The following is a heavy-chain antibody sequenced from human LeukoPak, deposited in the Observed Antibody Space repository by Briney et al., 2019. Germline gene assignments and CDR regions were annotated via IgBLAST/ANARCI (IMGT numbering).Heavy chain of an antibody. CDR2: INPNSGAT. V-gene: IGHV1-2*02. CDR3: ASTTSYCSSGRCSLDY. J-gene: IGHJ4*02. Sequence: ASVKVSCKASGYTFTGYYMHWVRQAPGQGLEWMGWINPNSGATNYAQKFQGRVTMTRDTSISAAYMELSRLGSDDTAVYFCASTTSYCSSGRCSLDYWGQGALVTVSS. D-gene: IGHD2-15*01. CDR1: GYTFTGYY.